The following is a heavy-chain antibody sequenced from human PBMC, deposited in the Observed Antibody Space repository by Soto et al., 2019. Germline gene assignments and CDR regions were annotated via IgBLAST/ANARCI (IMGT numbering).Heavy chain of an antibody. D-gene: IGHD3-3*01. V-gene: IGHV1-2*04. CDR3: ARANPYYDFRTYYYYYGMDV. CDR1: GYTFTGYY. J-gene: IGHJ6*02. CDR2: INPNSGGT. Sequence: ASVKVSCKASGYTFTGYYMHWVRQAPGQGLEWMGWINPNSGGTNYAQKFQGWVTMTRDTSISTAYMELSRLRSDDTAVYYCARANPYYDFRTYYYYYGMDVWGQGTTVTVSS.